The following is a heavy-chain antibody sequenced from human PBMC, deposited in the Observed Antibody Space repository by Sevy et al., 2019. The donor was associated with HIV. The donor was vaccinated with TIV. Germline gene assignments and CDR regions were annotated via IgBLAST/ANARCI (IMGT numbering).Heavy chain of an antibody. CDR1: GGSFSGYY. CDR2: INHSGST. Sequence: SETLSLTCAVYGGSFSGYYWSWIRQPPGKGLEWIGEINHSGSTNYNPSLKSRVTISVDTSKNQFSLKLSSVTAADTAVYYCARGKSPAYYYRSGSQQRAQVDPWGQGTLVTVSS. D-gene: IGHD3-10*01. J-gene: IGHJ5*02. V-gene: IGHV4-34*01. CDR3: ARGKSPAYYYRSGSQQRAQVDP.